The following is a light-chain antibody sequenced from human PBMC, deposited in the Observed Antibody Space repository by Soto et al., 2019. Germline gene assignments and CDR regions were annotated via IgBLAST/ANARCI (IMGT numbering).Light chain of an antibody. J-gene: IGLJ3*02. V-gene: IGLV2-14*03. Sequence: QSVLTQPASVSGSPGQSITISCTGTSSDVGGYNFVSWYQQHPGKAPKLMIYDVSYRPSGVSNRFSGSKSGNTASLTISGLQAEDEADFYCSSYTSSRTVVFGGGTQLTVL. CDR1: SSDVGGYNF. CDR2: DVS. CDR3: SSYTSSRTVV.